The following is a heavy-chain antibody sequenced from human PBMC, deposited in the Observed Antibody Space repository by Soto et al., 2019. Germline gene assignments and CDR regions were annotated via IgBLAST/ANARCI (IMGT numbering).Heavy chain of an antibody. J-gene: IGHJ5*02. D-gene: IGHD3-16*02. V-gene: IGHV4-59*01. Sequence: QVQLQESGPGLVKPSETLSLTCTVSGGSISSYYWSWIRQHPGKGLEWMGYIYYSGSTNYNPSLKSRVSISVGTSKNQFSLKLSSVTAADTAVYYCARSPNIWGSYRLYNWFDPWGQGTLVTVSS. CDR1: GGSISSYY. CDR2: IYYSGST. CDR3: ARSPNIWGSYRLYNWFDP.